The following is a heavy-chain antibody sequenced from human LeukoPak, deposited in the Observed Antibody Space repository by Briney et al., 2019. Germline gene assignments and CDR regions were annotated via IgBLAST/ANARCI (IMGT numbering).Heavy chain of an antibody. CDR3: ARGQKSVGRVLAGTTTYNYYYYMDV. V-gene: IGHV3-48*01. CDR2: ITSSSSKTI. Sequence: GGSLRLSCAASGFSFSSYSMNWVRQAPGKGLEWVSYITSSSSKTIYYADSVKGRFTISRDNAKNSLSLQMSSLRAEDTAVYYCARGQKSVGRVLAGTTTYNYYYYMDVWGKGTTVTVSS. D-gene: IGHD6-19*01. J-gene: IGHJ6*03. CDR1: GFSFSSYS.